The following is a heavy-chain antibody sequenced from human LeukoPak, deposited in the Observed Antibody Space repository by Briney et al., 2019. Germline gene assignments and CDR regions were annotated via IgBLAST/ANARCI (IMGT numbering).Heavy chain of an antibody. D-gene: IGHD3-22*01. CDR1: GGSFSGYY. Sequence: SETLSLTCAVYGGSFSGYYWSWIRQPPGKGLEWIGEINHSGGTNYNPSLKSRVTISVDTSKNQFSLKLSSVTAADTAVYYCARGSADYYDSSGYYRFWGQGTLVTVSS. J-gene: IGHJ4*02. CDR3: ARGSADYYDSSGYYRF. CDR2: INHSGGT. V-gene: IGHV4-34*01.